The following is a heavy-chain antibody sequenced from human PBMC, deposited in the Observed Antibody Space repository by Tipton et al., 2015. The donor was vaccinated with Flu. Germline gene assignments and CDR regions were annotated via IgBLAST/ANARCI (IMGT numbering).Heavy chain of an antibody. CDR2: ISYDGSNK. D-gene: IGHD6-19*01. CDR3: ARGRTGGWYWDYLDY. CDR1: GFTFSSSA. J-gene: IGHJ4*02. Sequence: SLRLSCAASGFTFSSSAMHWVRQAPGKGLEWVSVISYDGSNKYYGESVKGRFTISRDNSKNTLYLQMNNLRADDTAVYYCARGRTGGWYWDYLDYWGQGTLVAVSS. V-gene: IGHV3-30*03.